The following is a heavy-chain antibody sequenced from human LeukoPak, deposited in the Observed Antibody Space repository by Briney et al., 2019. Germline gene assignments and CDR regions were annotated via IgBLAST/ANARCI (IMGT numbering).Heavy chain of an antibody. J-gene: IGHJ5*02. CDR1: GGTFSSYA. V-gene: IGHV1-69*13. CDR2: IIPIFGTP. Sequence: SVTVTCTASGGTFSSYAFSWVRHPPGPGLEWMGGIIPIFGTPNYAQKFQGRVTITADESTSSAYIELSSLRSEDTAVYYCATAARYSSSWPNNWFDPWGQGSLVTVSS. CDR3: ATAARYSSSWPNNWFDP. D-gene: IGHD6-13*01.